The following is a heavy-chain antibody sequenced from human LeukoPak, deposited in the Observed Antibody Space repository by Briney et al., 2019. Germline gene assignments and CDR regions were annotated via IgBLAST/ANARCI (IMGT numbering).Heavy chain of an antibody. CDR1: GYGFTSHW. CDR3: ARLEVTLMRGALDI. CDR2: VNPDDSDT. D-gene: IGHD3-16*01. V-gene: IGHV5-51*01. J-gene: IGHJ3*02. Sequence: GESLKISCKGSGYGFTSHWIGWVRQMPGKGLEWMGIVNPDDSDTIYSPSFQGQVTISADESISTAYLQWSSLKASDTAMYYCARLEVTLMRGALDIWGQGTMVTVSS.